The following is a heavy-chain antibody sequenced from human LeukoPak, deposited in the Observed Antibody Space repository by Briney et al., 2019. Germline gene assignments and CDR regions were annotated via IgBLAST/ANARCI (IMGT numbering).Heavy chain of an antibody. Sequence: GESLKISCKGSGYSFTSYWIGWVRQMPGKGLEWMGIIYPGDSDTRYSPSFQGQVTISADKSISTAYLQWSSLKASDTAMYYCARLHQLRYFDWLPYYFDYWGQGTLVTVSS. D-gene: IGHD3-9*01. V-gene: IGHV5-51*01. CDR1: GYSFTSYW. CDR2: IYPGDSDT. J-gene: IGHJ4*02. CDR3: ARLHQLRYFDWLPYYFDY.